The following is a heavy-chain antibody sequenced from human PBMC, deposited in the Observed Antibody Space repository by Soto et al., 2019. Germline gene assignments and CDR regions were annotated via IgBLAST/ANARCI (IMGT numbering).Heavy chain of an antibody. V-gene: IGHV3-23*01. CDR3: AKGPSVVVAASPDYVDY. Sequence: EVQLLESGGGLVQPGGSLRLSCAASGFTFSSYAMSWVRQAPGKGLEWVSAISGSGGSTYYADSVKGRFTISRDNSKNTLYLEMTILRAEDTAVDYGAKGPSVVVAASPDYVDYWGQGTLVTVSS. CDR2: ISGSGGST. J-gene: IGHJ4*02. D-gene: IGHD2-15*01. CDR1: GFTFSSYA.